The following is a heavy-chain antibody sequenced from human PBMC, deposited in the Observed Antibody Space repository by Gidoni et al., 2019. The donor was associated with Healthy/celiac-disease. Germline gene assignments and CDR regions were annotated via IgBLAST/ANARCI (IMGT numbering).Heavy chain of an antibody. D-gene: IGHD6-13*01. CDR2: INAGNGNT. V-gene: IGHV1-3*01. CDR1: GYTFTSYA. J-gene: IGHJ5*02. Sequence: QVQLVQSGAEVKKPGASVKVSCKASGYTFTSYAMHWVPQAPGHRLEWMGWINAGNGNTKYSQKFQGRVTITRDTSASTAYMELSSLRSEDTAVYYCARANWGIENWFDPWGQGTLVTVSS. CDR3: ARANWGIENWFDP.